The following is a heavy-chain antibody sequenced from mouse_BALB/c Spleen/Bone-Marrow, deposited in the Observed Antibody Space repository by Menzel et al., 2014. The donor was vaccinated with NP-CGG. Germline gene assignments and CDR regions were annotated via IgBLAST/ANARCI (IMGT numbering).Heavy chain of an antibody. J-gene: IGHJ4*01. V-gene: IGHV1S126*01. Sequence: QVQLQQSGAELVKPGASVKISCKASGYTFTRYWMNWVKQRPGQGLEWIGEINPSDSYTNNNQKFEDKATLTVDKSSSTAYMQLSSLTSEDSAVYYRARRGTTAKDYAMDYWGQGTSVTVSS. CDR2: INPSDSYT. CDR3: ARRGTTAKDYAMDY. D-gene: IGHD1-2*01. CDR1: GYTFTRYW.